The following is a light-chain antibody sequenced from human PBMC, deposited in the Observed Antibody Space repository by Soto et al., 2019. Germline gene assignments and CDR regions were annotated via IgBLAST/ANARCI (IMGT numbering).Light chain of an antibody. J-gene: IGKJ5*01. CDR2: DAS. V-gene: IGKV1-33*01. CDR1: QDISNY. CDR3: HSRA. Sequence: DIQMTQSPSSLSASVGDRVTITCQASQDISNYLNWYQQKPGKAPKLLIYDASNLESGVPSRFSGSGSETEFTLTISRLQPDDFATYFCHSRAFGQGTRLE.